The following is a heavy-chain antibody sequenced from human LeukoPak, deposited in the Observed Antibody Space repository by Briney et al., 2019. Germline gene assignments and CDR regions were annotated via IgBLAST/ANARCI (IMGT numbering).Heavy chain of an antibody. CDR3: ARRSYYDSGGYYYDF. J-gene: IGHJ4*02. Sequence: GESLRISCKGSGYSFTNYWINWVRLVPGKGLEWMGRIDPSDSYTNYSPSFQGHVTISVDKSITTAYLQWNSLKASDTAMYYCARRSYYDSGGYYYDFWGQGTLVTVSS. CDR2: IDPSDSYT. CDR1: GYSFTNYW. D-gene: IGHD3-22*01. V-gene: IGHV5-10-1*01.